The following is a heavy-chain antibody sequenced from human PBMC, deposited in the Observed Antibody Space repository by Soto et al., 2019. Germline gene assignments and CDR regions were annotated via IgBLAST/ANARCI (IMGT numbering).Heavy chain of an antibody. CDR2: ISSSSSYI. D-gene: IGHD3-3*01. CDR1: GFTFSSYS. J-gene: IGHJ3*02. CDR3: ARDLLRSSDAFDI. V-gene: IGHV3-21*01. Sequence: GGSLRLSCAASGFTFSSYSMNWVRQAPGEGLEWVSSISSSSSYIYYADSVKGRFTISRDNAKNSLYLQMNSLRAEDTAVYYCARDLLRSSDAFDIWGQGTMVTVSS.